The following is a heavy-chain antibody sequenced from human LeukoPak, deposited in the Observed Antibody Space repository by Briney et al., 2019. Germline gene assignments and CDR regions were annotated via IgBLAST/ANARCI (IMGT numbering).Heavy chain of an antibody. CDR3: ARARDVARGYYYYGMDV. Sequence: GASVKVSCKASGYTFTGYYMHWVRQAPGQGLEWMGWINPNSGGTNYAQKFQGRVTMTRDTSISTAYMELSRLRSDDTAVYYCARARDVARGYYYYGMDVWGQGTTVTVPS. V-gene: IGHV1-2*02. D-gene: IGHD5-12*01. CDR1: GYTFTGYY. CDR2: INPNSGGT. J-gene: IGHJ6*02.